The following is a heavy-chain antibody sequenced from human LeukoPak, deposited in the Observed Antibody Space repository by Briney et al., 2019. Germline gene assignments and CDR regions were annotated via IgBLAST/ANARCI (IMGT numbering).Heavy chain of an antibody. Sequence: PGGSLRLACAAAGFTFSGYAMSWVRQAPGKGQEWVSAISGSGGSTYYADSVKGRFTISRDNSKNTLYLQMNSLRAEDTAVYYCAKAHRGYSGGYWGQGTLVTVSS. CDR2: ISGSGGST. D-gene: IGHD5-12*01. CDR3: AKAHRGYSGGY. J-gene: IGHJ4*02. CDR1: GFTFSGYA. V-gene: IGHV3-23*01.